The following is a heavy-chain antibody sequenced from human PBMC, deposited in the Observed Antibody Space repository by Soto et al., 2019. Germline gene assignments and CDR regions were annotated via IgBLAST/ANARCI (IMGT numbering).Heavy chain of an antibody. V-gene: IGHV4-39*01. J-gene: IGHJ4*02. CDR1: GGSISSSSYY. D-gene: IGHD6-19*01. CDR2: IYYSGST. CDR3: ARHKSSGWDINFDY. Sequence: QLQLQESGPGLVKPSETLSLTCTVSGGSISSSSYYWGWIRQPPGKGLEWIGSIYYSGSTYYNPSLKSRVTISVDTSKNQFSLKLSSVTAADTAVYYCARHKSSGWDINFDYWGQGTLVTVSS.